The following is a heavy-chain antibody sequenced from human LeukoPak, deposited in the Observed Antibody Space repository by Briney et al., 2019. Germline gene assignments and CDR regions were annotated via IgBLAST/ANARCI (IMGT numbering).Heavy chain of an antibody. J-gene: IGHJ3*02. CDR1: GGSFSGYY. V-gene: IGHV4-34*01. D-gene: IGHD1-14*01. CDR3: AGQDVDAGAGTTSYAFDI. CDR2: INHSGST. Sequence: SETLSLTCAVYGGSFSGYYWSWIRQPPGKGLEWIGEINHSGSTNYNPSLKSRVTISVDTSKNQFSLKLSSVTASDTAVYYCAGQDVDAGAGTTSYAFDIWDQGTMVTVSS.